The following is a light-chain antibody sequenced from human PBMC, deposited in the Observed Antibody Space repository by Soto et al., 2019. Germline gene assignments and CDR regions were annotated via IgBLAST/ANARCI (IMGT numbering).Light chain of an antibody. CDR2: DVS. CDR3: SSYTTSSTGV. J-gene: IGLJ1*01. Sequence: QSVLTQPASVSGSPGQSITISCTGTSSDVGGYNYVSWYQQHPGKAPKLMIYDVSNRPSGVSNRFSGSKSGNTASLTISGLQAEDGADYSCSSYTTSSTGVFETGTKVTVL. V-gene: IGLV2-14*01. CDR1: SSDVGGYNY.